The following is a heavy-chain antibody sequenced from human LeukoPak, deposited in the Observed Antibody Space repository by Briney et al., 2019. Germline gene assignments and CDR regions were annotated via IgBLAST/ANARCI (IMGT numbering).Heavy chain of an antibody. CDR2: INPNSGGT. D-gene: IGHD5-24*01. V-gene: IGHV1-2*02. CDR3: ASGGSNLQF. CDR1: GYTFTGYH. Sequence: GASVKVSCKASGYTFTGYHVHWVRQAPGQGLEWMGWINPNSGGTNYAQNFQGRVTMTRDTSISTAYMELNRLRSDDTAVYYCASGGSNLQFWGQGTLVTVSS. J-gene: IGHJ4*02.